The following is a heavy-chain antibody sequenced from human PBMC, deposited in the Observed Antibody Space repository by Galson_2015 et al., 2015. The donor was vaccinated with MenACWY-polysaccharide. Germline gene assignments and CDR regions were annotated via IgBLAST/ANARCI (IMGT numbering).Heavy chain of an antibody. D-gene: IGHD2-2*02. CDR1: GFTFSSYN. CDR3: ARAPAALPVDY. J-gene: IGHJ4*02. CDR2: ISSGGTTI. Sequence: SLRLSCAASGFTFSSYNMNWVRQAPGKGLEWISYISSGGTTIYYADSVKGRFTTSRDNAKNSLYLQVNDLRDEDTAVYYCARAPAALPVDYWGQGTLVTVSS. V-gene: IGHV3-48*03.